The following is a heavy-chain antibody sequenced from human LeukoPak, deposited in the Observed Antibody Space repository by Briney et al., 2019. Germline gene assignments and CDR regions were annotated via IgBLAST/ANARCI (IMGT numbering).Heavy chain of an antibody. CDR1: GGSISSSSYY. V-gene: IGHV4-39*01. CDR2: IYYSGST. J-gene: IGHJ5*02. Sequence: SETLSLTCTVSGGSISSSSYYWGWIRQPPGKGLEWIGSIYYSGSTYYNPSLKSRVTISVDTSKNQFSLKLSSVTAADTAVYYCARGRRYIVVVPAAISSTLRPYNWFDPWGQGTLVTVSS. D-gene: IGHD2-2*01. CDR3: ARGRRYIVVVPAAISSTLRPYNWFDP.